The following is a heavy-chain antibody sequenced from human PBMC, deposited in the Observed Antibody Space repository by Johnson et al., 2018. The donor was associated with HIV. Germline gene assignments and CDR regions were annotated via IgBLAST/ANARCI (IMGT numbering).Heavy chain of an antibody. CDR2: IYSGGTT. V-gene: IGHV3-53*02. D-gene: IGHD6-13*01. CDR1: GFTVSRNY. CDR3: ARDSSSWRPSGAFDI. Sequence: LRLVESGGGLIQPGGSLRLSSAASGFTVSRNYLSWVRQAPGKGLEWVSVIYSGGTTYSADSVKGRFTISRDNSKTTLYLQMNSLRAEDTAVYYCARDSSSWRPSGAFDIWGQGTMVTVSS. J-gene: IGHJ3*02.